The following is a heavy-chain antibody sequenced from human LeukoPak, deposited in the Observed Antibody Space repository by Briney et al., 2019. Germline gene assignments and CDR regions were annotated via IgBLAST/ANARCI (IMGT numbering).Heavy chain of an antibody. CDR3: ARVGNSMVRGVIAPLDY. J-gene: IGHJ4*02. CDR2: IYYSGST. V-gene: IGHV4-30-4*08. CDR1: GGSISGHY. D-gene: IGHD3-10*01. Sequence: SETLSLTCTVSGGSISGHYWSWIRQPPGKGLEWIGYIYYSGSTYYNPSLKSRVTISVDTSKNQFSLKLSSVTAADTAVYYCARVGNSMVRGVIAPLDYWDQGTLVTVSS.